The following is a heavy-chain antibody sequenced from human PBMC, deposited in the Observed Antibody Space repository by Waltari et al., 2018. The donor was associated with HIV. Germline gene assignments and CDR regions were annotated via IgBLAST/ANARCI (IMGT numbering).Heavy chain of an antibody. CDR3: ATGGGTTSIQLYDLDV. CDR1: GYTLTEFS. V-gene: IGHV1-24*01. D-gene: IGHD1-26*01. CDR2: VDTEDDEK. J-gene: IGHJ6*02. Sequence: QVQLIQSGAEVKKPGASVKVSCKVFGYTLTEFSMQWVRQAPGKGLEWMGGVDTEDDEKIYAQKFQGRGTMTEDTSTDSAYMELSSLTSEDTAVYYCATGGGTTSIQLYDLDVWGQGTTVTVSS.